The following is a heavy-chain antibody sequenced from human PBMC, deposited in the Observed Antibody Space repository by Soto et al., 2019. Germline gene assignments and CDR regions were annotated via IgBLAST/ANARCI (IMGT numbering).Heavy chain of an antibody. Sequence: SETLSLTCTVSGGSISSYYWSWIRQPPGKGLEWIGYIYYTGSTNYNPSLKSRVTISVDTSKSQFSLKLISVTTADTAVYYCARDPGDSYGYGPHWFDSWGQGALFTVSS. V-gene: IGHV4-59*01. J-gene: IGHJ5*01. CDR1: GGSISSYY. CDR3: ARDPGDSYGYGPHWFDS. CDR2: IYYTGST. D-gene: IGHD5-18*01.